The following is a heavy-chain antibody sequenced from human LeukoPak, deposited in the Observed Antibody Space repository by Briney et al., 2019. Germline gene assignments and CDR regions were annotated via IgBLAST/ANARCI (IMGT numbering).Heavy chain of an antibody. CDR3: ARVGFGELFFEE. CDR2: IYYSGST. V-gene: IGHV4-59*01. CDR1: GGSISSYY. Sequence: SETLSLTCTVSGGSISSYYWSWIRQPPGKGLEWIGYIYYSGSTNYNPSLKSRVTISVDTSKNQFSLKLSSVTAADTAVYYCARVGFGELFFEEWGQGILVTVSS. J-gene: IGHJ4*02. D-gene: IGHD3-10*01.